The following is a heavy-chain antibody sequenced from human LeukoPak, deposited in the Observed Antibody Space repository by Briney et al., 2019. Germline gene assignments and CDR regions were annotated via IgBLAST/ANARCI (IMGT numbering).Heavy chain of an antibody. J-gene: IGHJ4*02. V-gene: IGHV3-21*01. CDR1: GFTFSSYS. D-gene: IGHD4-17*01. Sequence: GGSLRLSCAASGFTFSSYSMNWVRQAPGKGLEWVSSISSSSSYIYYADSVKGRFTISRDNAKNSLYLQMNSLRAEDTAVYYCARYGDPTPDFDYWGQGTLVTVSS. CDR3: ARYGDPTPDFDY. CDR2: ISSSSSYI.